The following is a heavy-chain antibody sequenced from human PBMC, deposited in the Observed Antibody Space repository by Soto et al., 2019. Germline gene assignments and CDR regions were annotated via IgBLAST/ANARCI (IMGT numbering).Heavy chain of an antibody. D-gene: IGHD3-10*01. V-gene: IGHV1-69*08. J-gene: IGHJ5*02. Sequence: QVQLVQSGAEVKKPGSSVKVSCKASGGTFSSYTISWVRQAPGQGLEWMGRIIPILGIANYAQKFQGRVTITEDKSTSTAYMELSSLRSEDTAVYYCARDQGKEPLYWFDPWGQGTLVTVSS. CDR1: GGTFSSYT. CDR2: IIPILGIA. CDR3: ARDQGKEPLYWFDP.